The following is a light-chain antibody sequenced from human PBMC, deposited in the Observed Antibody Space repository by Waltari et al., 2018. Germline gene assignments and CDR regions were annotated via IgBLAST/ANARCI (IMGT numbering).Light chain of an antibody. CDR3: QQYDTYPIYT. J-gene: IGKJ2*01. Sequence: DTQMTQSPSTLSASIGDTVTITCRASQSISSWFAWYQQKPGKAPKLLTFHAASLESVVQARGTGGGSGVEVTLTISSLQPDDVATYCCQQYDTYPIYTFGQGTKLEIK. V-gene: IGKV1-5*01. CDR2: HAA. CDR1: QSISSW.